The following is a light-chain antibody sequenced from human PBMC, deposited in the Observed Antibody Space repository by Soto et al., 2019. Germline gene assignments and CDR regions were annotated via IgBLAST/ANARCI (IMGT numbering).Light chain of an antibody. CDR3: HQGGSWPRK. J-gene: IGKJ1*01. CDR2: DVS. Sequence: EVVLTQSPATLSLSPGERATLSCRASQSFSDYLACYQQTPGQAPRLLIYDVSNRDTDIPARFNGSRSGTDITLTISSLEPEDFAIYYCHQGGSWPRKFGQGTKVEIK. CDR1: QSFSDY. V-gene: IGKV3-11*01.